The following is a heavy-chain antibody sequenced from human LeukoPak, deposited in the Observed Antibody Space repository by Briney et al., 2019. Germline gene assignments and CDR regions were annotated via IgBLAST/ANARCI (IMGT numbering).Heavy chain of an antibody. CDR1: GFTFSNYG. CDR3: AKSSGQYSSSSPFDY. J-gene: IGHJ4*02. D-gene: IGHD6-6*01. CDR2: IRYDGGNK. V-gene: IGHV3-30*02. Sequence: GGSLRLSCAASGFTFSNYGMHWVRQAPGKGLEWVAFIRYDGGNKYYADSVKGRFTISRDNSKNTLYLQMNSLRAEDTAVYYCAKSSGQYSSSSPFDYWGQGTLVTVSS.